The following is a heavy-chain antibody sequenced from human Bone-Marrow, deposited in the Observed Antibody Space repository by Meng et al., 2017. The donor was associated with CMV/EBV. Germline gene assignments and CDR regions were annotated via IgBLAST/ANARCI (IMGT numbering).Heavy chain of an antibody. Sequence: GESLKISCAASGFTFSSYGMHWVRQAPGKGLEWVAIIWYDGSNKYYADSVKGRFTISRDNSKNTLYLQMNSLRADDTAVYYCAKDARSVGSGTYYGVTYLDYWGQGTPVTVFS. J-gene: IGHJ4*02. CDR1: GFTFSSYG. CDR3: AKDARSVGSGTYYGVTYLDY. D-gene: IGHD3-10*01. V-gene: IGHV3-33*06. CDR2: IWYDGSNK.